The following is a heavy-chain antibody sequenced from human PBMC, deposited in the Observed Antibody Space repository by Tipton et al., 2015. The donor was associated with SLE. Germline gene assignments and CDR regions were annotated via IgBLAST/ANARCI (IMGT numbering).Heavy chain of an antibody. J-gene: IGHJ4*02. CDR3: ARDSYYYDSSGYFDY. CDR2: ISSSSSYI. D-gene: IGHD3-22*01. CDR1: GYTFSSYR. V-gene: IGHV3-21*03. Sequence: SLRLSCAASGYTFSSYRMNWVRQAPGKGLEWVSSISSSSSYIYYADSVKGRFTISRDNAKNSLYLQMNNLRAEDTAVYYCARDSYYYDSSGYFDYWGQGTLVTVSS.